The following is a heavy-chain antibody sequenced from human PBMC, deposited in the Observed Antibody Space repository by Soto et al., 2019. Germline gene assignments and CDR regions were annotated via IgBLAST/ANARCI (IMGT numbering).Heavy chain of an antibody. CDR2: ISSYGGST. J-gene: IGHJ4*02. CDR1: GFTFSSYA. V-gene: IGHV3-64*01. CDR3: AIDPDSSGYYDFDY. Sequence: EVQLVESGGGLVQPGGSLRLSCAASGFTFSSYAMHWVRQAPGKGLEYVSAISSYGGSTYYANSVKGRFTISRDNSKNTLYLQMGSLRAEDMAVYYCAIDPDSSGYYDFDYWGQGTLVTVSS. D-gene: IGHD3-22*01.